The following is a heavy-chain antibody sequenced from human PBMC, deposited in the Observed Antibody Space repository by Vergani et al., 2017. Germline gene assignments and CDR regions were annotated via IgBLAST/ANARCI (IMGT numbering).Heavy chain of an antibody. Sequence: QLQLQESGSGLVKPSQTLSLNCAASGGSISSGAFSWGWIRQPPGRGLQWIGHIFQSGSPDYNASLKSRVNISLDKSKNHFSLSLSSVTAADTAVYYCVRRNTVVRETDYFDYWGQGTLLTVSS. V-gene: IGHV4-30-2*01. D-gene: IGHD3-10*01. J-gene: IGHJ4*02. CDR3: VRRNTVVRETDYFDY. CDR1: GGSISSGAFS. CDR2: IFQSGSP.